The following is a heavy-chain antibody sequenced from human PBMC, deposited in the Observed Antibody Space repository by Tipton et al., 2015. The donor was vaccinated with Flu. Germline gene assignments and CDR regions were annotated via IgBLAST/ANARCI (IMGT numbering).Heavy chain of an antibody. CDR1: GYTFTSYG. D-gene: IGHD5-18*01. V-gene: IGHV1-18*01. Sequence: QLVQSGAEVKKPGASVKVSCKASGYTFTSYGISWVRQAPGQGLEWMGWISAYNGNTNYAQKLQGRVTMTTDTSTSTAYMELRSLRSDDTAVYYCARGDTAMVTTYSYSYGMDVWGQGTTVTVSS. J-gene: IGHJ6*02. CDR3: ARGDTAMVTTYSYSYGMDV. CDR2: ISAYNGNT.